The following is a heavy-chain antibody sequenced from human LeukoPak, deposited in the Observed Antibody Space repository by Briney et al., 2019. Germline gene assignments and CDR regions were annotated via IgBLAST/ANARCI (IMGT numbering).Heavy chain of an antibody. CDR2: IYPGDSDT. V-gene: IGHV5-51*01. D-gene: IGHD2-2*01. CDR1: GCSFTSYW. CDR3: ARHEDIVVVPAAKFPDY. Sequence: GASLKISCKGSGCSFTSYWIGWVRQMPGKGLEGMGIIYPGDSDTRYSPSFQGQVTISADKSISTAYLQWSSLKASDTAMYYCARHEDIVVVPAAKFPDYWGQGTLVTVSS. J-gene: IGHJ4*02.